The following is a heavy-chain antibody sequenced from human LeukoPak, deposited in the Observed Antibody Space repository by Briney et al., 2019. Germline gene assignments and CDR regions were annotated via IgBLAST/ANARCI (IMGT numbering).Heavy chain of an antibody. CDR3: ARDRRVVVNNFDY. D-gene: IGHD3-22*01. V-gene: IGHV3-66*01. CDR2: LYTGGTT. Sequence: GGSLRLSCAASGFTVSSNYMTWVRQAPGKGLEWVSVLYTGGTTYYADSVKGRFTISRDNSKNTLYLQMNSLRAEDTAVYYCARDRRVVVNNFDYWGQGTLVTVSS. J-gene: IGHJ4*02. CDR1: GFTVSSNY.